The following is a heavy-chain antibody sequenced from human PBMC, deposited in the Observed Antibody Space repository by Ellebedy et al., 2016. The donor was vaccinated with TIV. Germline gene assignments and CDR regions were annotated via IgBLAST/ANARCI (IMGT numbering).Heavy chain of an antibody. Sequence: ASVKVSXXASGGTFSSYAISRVRQAPGQGLEWMGGIIPIFGTANYAQKFQGRVTITADESTSTAYMELSSLRSEDTAVYYCARGAAVATIRLYYYYGMDVWGQGTTVTVSS. V-gene: IGHV1-69*13. J-gene: IGHJ6*02. CDR2: IIPIFGTA. CDR1: GGTFSSYA. CDR3: ARGAAVATIRLYYYYGMDV. D-gene: IGHD5-12*01.